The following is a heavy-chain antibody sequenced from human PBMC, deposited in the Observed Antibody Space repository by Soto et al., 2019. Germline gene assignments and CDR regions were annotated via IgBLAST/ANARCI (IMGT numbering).Heavy chain of an antibody. CDR3: ARDLLGFGYTYADV. D-gene: IGHD3-10*01. V-gene: IGHV1-69*05. CDR2: IIPTGGTA. CDR1: GGTFSSYA. Sequence: QVQLVQSGAEVKKPGSSVKVSCKASGGTFSSYAISWVRQAPGQGLGWLGGIIPTGGTANYPQKIKGRVTMTPDESTSTAYMELGSLTSEDTAVYYCARDLLGFGYTYADVWGQGTTVTVSS. J-gene: IGHJ6*02.